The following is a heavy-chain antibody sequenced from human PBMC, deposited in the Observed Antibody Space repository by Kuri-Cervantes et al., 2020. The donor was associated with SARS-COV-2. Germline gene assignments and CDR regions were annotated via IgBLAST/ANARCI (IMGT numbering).Heavy chain of an antibody. CDR2: ISWNSGSI. J-gene: IGHJ6*03. Sequence: SLKISCAASGFTFSSYWMHWVRQAPGKGLEWVSGISWNSGSIGYADSVKGRFTISRDNAKNSLYLQMNSLRAEDMALYYCAKDGIVVVPAAKEGYYYYYMDVWGKGTTVTVSS. CDR3: AKDGIVVVPAAKEGYYYYYMDV. CDR1: GFTFSSYW. D-gene: IGHD2-2*01. V-gene: IGHV3-9*03.